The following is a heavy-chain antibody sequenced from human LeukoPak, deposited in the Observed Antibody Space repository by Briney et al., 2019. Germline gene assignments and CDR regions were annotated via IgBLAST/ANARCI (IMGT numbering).Heavy chain of an antibody. J-gene: IGHJ4*02. CDR3: ARGGPGSSSWTFGY. V-gene: IGHV3-48*01. Sequence: GGSLRLSCAASGISVSSNYMNWVRQAPGKGLEWVSYISSSSSTIYYADSVKGRFTISRDNAKNSLYLQMNSLRAEDTAVYYCARGGPGSSSWTFGYWGQGTLVTVSS. CDR2: ISSSSSTI. D-gene: IGHD6-13*01. CDR1: GISVSSNY.